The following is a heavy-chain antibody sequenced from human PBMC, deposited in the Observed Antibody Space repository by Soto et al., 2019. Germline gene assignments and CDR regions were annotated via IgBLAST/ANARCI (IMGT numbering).Heavy chain of an antibody. CDR1: GFSFSNHD. V-gene: IGHV3-13*01. Sequence: EVQLVESGGDLVQPGGSLRLSCAASGFSFSNHDMHWVRQPKGKGLEWVSGITTGGNAYFADSVKGRFSISRENAKNSFYLQTSSLGAEDTAMYYCVRVNADAYDVWGQGTMVTVSS. CDR2: ITTGGNA. CDR3: VRVNADAYDV. J-gene: IGHJ3*01.